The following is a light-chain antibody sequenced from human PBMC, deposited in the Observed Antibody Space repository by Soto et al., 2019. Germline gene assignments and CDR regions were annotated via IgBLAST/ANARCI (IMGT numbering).Light chain of an antibody. CDR1: QSVGDTF. CDR3: QQHGGSPFT. V-gene: IGKV3-20*01. CDR2: VAS. Sequence: EIGVTQSPGTVSLSPGEKATPSCRASQSVGDTFLSWYQQKPGLAPRLLFYVASSGATGIPDRFSGSGSGTDFTLTISRLEPEDFAVYSCQQHGGSPFTFGPGTKVDI. J-gene: IGKJ3*01.